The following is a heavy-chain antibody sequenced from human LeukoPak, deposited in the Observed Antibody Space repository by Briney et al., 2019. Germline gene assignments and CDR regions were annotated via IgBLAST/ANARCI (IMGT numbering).Heavy chain of an antibody. CDR2: TSSRGSLI. CDR1: GFTFSSYE. D-gene: IGHD6-6*01. Sequence: GGSLRLSCAASGFTFSSYEMNWVRQAPGKGLEWVSYTSSRGSLIYYADSVKGRFIISRDNAKNSLYLQMNSLRAEDTAVYYCTTYTAHSSKFDSWGQGTLVTVSS. CDR3: TTYTAHSSKFDS. J-gene: IGHJ4*02. V-gene: IGHV3-48*03.